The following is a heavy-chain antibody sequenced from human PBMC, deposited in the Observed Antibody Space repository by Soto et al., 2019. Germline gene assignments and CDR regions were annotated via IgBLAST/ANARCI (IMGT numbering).Heavy chain of an antibody. Sequence: QVQLVQSGAEVEKPGSSVKVSCKASGGTFSSYAISWVRQAPGQGLEWMGGIIPIFGTANYAQKFQGRVTITADESTSTDYMELSSLRSEDTAVYYCAGPPELTRIYYYYGMDVWGQGTTVTVSS. CDR1: GGTFSSYA. J-gene: IGHJ6*02. D-gene: IGHD1-7*01. V-gene: IGHV1-69*12. CDR2: IIPIFGTA. CDR3: AGPPELTRIYYYYGMDV.